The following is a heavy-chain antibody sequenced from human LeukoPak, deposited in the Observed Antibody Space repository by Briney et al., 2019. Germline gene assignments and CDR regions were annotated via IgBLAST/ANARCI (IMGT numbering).Heavy chain of an antibody. V-gene: IGHV1-8*01. CDR1: GYTFTSYD. Sequence: ASVKVSCKASGYTFTSYDINWVRQATGQGLEWMGWMNPNSGNTGYAQKFRGRVTMTRNTSISTAYMELSSLRSEDTAVYYCARGEWCTNGVCFYGMDVWGQGTTVTVSS. CDR2: MNPNSGNT. CDR3: ARGEWCTNGVCFYGMDV. J-gene: IGHJ6*02. D-gene: IGHD2-8*01.